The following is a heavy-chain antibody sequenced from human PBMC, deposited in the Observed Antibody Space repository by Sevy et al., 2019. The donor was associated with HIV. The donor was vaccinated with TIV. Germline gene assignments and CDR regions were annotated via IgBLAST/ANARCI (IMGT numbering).Heavy chain of an antibody. CDR2: ISGSSAYT. J-gene: IGHJ6*03. Sequence: GGSLRLSCAASGFAFSNFAISWVRQAPGKGLEWVSLISGSSAYTYYADSVKGRFTISRDNSKNTLYLQMNGLRVEDTALYYCARGINFYGSGREGHSYMDVWGKGTTVTVSS. CDR3: ARGINFYGSGREGHSYMDV. V-gene: IGHV3-23*01. CDR1: GFAFSNFA. D-gene: IGHD3-10*01.